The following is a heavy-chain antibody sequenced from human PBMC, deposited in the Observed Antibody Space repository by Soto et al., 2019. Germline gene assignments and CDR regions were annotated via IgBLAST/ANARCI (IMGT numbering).Heavy chain of an antibody. V-gene: IGHV1-69*01. D-gene: IGHD2-2*01. CDR3: ARSQGSSTSLEIYYYYYYGMDV. CDR1: GGTFSSYA. J-gene: IGHJ6*02. CDR2: IIPISGTA. Sequence: QVQLVQSGAEVKKPGSSVKVSCQASGGTFSSYAISWVRQAPGQGLEWMGGIIPISGTANYAQKFQGRVTITADESTNMELSSLRSEDTAVYYCARSQGSSTSLEIYYYYYYGMDVWGQGTTVTVSS.